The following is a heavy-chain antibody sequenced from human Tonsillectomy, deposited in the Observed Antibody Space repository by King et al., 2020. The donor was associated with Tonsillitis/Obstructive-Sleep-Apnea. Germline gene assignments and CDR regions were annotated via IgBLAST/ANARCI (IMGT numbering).Heavy chain of an antibody. CDR1: GYTFTSYG. J-gene: IGHJ3*02. CDR2: ISVYNGNT. V-gene: IGHV1-18*01. Sequence: VQLVESGAEAKKPGASVKVSCKASGYTFTSYGISWVRQAPGQGLEWMGWISVYNGNTNYAQKLQGRVTMTTDTSTSTAYMELRSLRSDDTAVYYCARARLYYYDSGGYYYDAFDIWGQGTMVTVSS. CDR3: ARARLYYYDSGGYYYDAFDI. D-gene: IGHD3-22*01.